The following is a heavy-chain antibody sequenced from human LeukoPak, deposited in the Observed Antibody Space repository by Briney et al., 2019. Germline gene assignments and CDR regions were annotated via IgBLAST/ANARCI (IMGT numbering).Heavy chain of an antibody. D-gene: IGHD6-6*01. J-gene: IGHJ5*02. CDR2: IYYSGST. V-gene: IGHV4-59*01. Sequence: SETLSLICTVSGGSISSYYWSWIRQPPGMELEWIGYIYYSGSTNYNPSLKSRVTISIDTSKNQFSLRLSSVTAADTAVYYCARVPSDSSSLLGLDPWGQGTLVTVSS. CDR1: GGSISSYY. CDR3: ARVPSDSSSLLGLDP.